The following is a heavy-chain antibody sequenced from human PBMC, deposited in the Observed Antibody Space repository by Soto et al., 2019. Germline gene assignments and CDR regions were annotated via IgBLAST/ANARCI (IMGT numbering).Heavy chain of an antibody. J-gene: IGHJ4*02. CDR1: GYSFTNYW. D-gene: IGHD2-2*02. CDR3: ARQGYCSSTACYTVDY. CDR2: IYPGDSNT. V-gene: IGHV5-51*01. Sequence: PGESLKISCKGSGYSFTNYWIGWVRQMPGKGLEWMGIIYPGDSNTRYSPSFQGRVTISADKSISTAYLQWSSLKASDTAMYYCARQGYCSSTACYTVDYWGQGTLVTVSS.